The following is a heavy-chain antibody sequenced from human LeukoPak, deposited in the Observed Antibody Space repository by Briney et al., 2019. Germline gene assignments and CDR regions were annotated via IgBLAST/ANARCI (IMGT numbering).Heavy chain of an antibody. Sequence: ASVKVSCKASGYTFTSYDINWVRQATGQGLEWMGWMNPNSGNTGYAQKFQGRVTMTRNTSISTAYMELSSLRSEDTAVYYCAKDSSGWYHWFDPWGQGTLVTVSS. D-gene: IGHD6-19*01. J-gene: IGHJ5*02. CDR1: GYTFTSYD. CDR3: AKDSSGWYHWFDP. CDR2: MNPNSGNT. V-gene: IGHV1-8*01.